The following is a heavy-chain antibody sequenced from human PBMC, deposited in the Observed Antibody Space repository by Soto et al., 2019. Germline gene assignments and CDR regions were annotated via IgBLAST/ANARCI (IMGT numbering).Heavy chain of an antibody. D-gene: IGHD4-17*01. CDR3: ARDRPSDSDGDEYYYGMDV. CDR1: GGSISSYY. V-gene: IGHV4-59*01. J-gene: IGHJ6*02. Sequence: PSETLSLTCTVSGGSISSYYWSWIRQPPVKGLEWIGYIYYSGSTNYNPSLKSRVTISVDTSKNQFSLKLSSVTAADTAVYYCARDRPSDSDGDEYYYGMDVWGQGTTVTVSS. CDR2: IYYSGST.